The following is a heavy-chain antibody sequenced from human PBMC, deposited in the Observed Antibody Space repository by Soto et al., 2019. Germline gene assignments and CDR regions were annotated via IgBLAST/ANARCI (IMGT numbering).Heavy chain of an antibody. CDR1: GYSFTSYW. J-gene: IGHJ3*02. D-gene: IGHD2-15*01. CDR3: ARSSQDIVVVVAATPGAFDI. Sequence: PGESLKISCKGSGYSFTSYWIGWVRQMPGKGLEWMGIIYPGDSDTRYSPSFQGQVTISADKSISTAYLQWSSLKASDTAMYYCARSSQDIVVVVAATPGAFDIWGQGTMVTVSS. CDR2: IYPGDSDT. V-gene: IGHV5-51*01.